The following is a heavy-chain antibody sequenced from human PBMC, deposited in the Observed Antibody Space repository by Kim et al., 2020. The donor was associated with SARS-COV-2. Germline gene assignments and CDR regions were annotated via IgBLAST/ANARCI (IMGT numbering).Heavy chain of an antibody. CDR1: GGTFSSYA. CDR2: IIPIFGTA. Sequence: SVKVSCKASGGTFSSYAISWVRQAPGQGLEWMGGIIPIFGTANYAQKFQGRVTITADESTSTAYMELSSLRSEDTAVYYCARGGWELRDLWYYYYGMDVWGQGTTVTVYS. CDR3: ARGGWELRDLWYYYYGMDV. J-gene: IGHJ6*02. D-gene: IGHD1-26*01. V-gene: IGHV1-69*13.